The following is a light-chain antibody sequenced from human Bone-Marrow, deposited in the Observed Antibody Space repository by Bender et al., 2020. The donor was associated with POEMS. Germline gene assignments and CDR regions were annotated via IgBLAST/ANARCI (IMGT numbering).Light chain of an antibody. Sequence: QSALTQPPSASGSPGQSVTISCTGTSSDVGGYNYVSWYQHHPGKAPKLVIYEVTKRPSGVPDRFSGSKSDNTASLTISGVQAEDEADYYCSSFTTSATWVFGGGTKLTVL. CDR1: SSDVGGYNY. V-gene: IGLV2-8*01. CDR3: SSFTTSATWV. CDR2: EVT. J-gene: IGLJ3*02.